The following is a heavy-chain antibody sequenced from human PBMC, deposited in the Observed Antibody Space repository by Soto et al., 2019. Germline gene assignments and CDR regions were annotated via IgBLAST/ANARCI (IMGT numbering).Heavy chain of an antibody. CDR1: GGSISSSSYY. J-gene: IGHJ3*02. CDR2: IYYSGST. Sequence: QLQLQESGPGLVKPSETLSLTCTVSGGSISSSSYYWGWIRQPPGKELEWIGSIYYSGSTYYNPSLKTRVTISVDPSKNQFTLKLSSVTAADTAVYYCARHVFGVIIIVVFDIWGQGTMVTVSS. D-gene: IGHD3-3*01. V-gene: IGHV4-39*01. CDR3: ARHVFGVIIIVVFDI.